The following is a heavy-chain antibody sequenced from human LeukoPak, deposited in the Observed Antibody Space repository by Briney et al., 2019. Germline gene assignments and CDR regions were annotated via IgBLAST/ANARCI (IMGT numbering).Heavy chain of an antibody. CDR1: GFTFSSYA. Sequence: PGGSLRPSCAASGFTFSSYAMHWVRQAPGKGLEWVSAISGSGGSTYYADSVKGRFTISRDNSKNTLYLQMNSLRAEDTAVYYCAKVMLLWFGDLVRPLDGPQVANYGMDVWGQGTTVTVSS. V-gene: IGHV3-23*01. J-gene: IGHJ6*02. D-gene: IGHD3-10*01. CDR3: AKVMLLWFGDLVRPLDGPQVANYGMDV. CDR2: ISGSGGST.